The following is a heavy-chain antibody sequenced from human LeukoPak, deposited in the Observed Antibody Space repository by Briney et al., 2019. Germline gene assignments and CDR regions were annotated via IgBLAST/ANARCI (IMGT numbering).Heavy chain of an antibody. CDR2: IWYHGSNT. CDR1: GFTFSSYG. D-gene: IGHD4-11*01. J-gene: IGHJ4*02. V-gene: IGHV3-33*01. Sequence: GGSLRLSCAASGFTFSSYGMHWVRQAPGKGLERVAVIWYHGSNTYYADSVKGRFTISRDISKNTLYLQMNSLRAEDTAVYYCARDHGYSLDYWGQGTLVTVSS. CDR3: ARDHGYSLDY.